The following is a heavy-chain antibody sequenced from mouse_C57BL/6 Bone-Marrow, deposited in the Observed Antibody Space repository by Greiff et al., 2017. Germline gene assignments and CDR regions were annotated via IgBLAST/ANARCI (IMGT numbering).Heavy chain of an antibody. CDR1: GFNIKDDY. V-gene: IGHV14-4*01. D-gene: IGHD4-1*01. CDR3: TTGTFHYYAMDY. CDR2: IEPENGDT. J-gene: IGHJ4*01. Sequence: EVQLQQSGAELVRPGASVKLSCTASGFNIKDDYMHWVKQRPEQGLEWIGWIEPENGDTEYASKFQGKATITADTSSNTAYLQLSSLTSEDTAVYYCTTGTFHYYAMDYGGQGTSVTVSS.